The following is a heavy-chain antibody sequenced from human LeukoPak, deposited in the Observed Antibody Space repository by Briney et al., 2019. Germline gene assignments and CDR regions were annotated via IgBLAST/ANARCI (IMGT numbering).Heavy chain of an antibody. CDR1: GGTFSGYA. Sequence: PGASVKVSCKASGGTFSGYAISWVRQAPGQGLEWMGGIIPIFGTANYAQKFQGRVTITADESTSTAYMELSSLRSEDTAVYYCARPSGYGIYYFDYWGQGTLVTVSS. CDR3: ARPSGYGIYYFDY. J-gene: IGHJ4*02. CDR2: IIPIFGTA. D-gene: IGHD5-18*01. V-gene: IGHV1-69*13.